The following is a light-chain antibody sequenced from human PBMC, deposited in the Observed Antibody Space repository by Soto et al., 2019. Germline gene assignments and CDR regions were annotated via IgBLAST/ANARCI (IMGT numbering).Light chain of an antibody. V-gene: IGKV3-15*01. CDR2: GAS. Sequence: EILMTHSPATLSVSPGERATVSSRASQSVSSNLAWYQQKPGQAPRLLIYGASTRATGIPARFSGSGSGTEFTLTISSLQSEDFAVYYCQQYSNWPSWTFGQGTKVDIK. J-gene: IGKJ1*01. CDR3: QQYSNWPSWT. CDR1: QSVSSN.